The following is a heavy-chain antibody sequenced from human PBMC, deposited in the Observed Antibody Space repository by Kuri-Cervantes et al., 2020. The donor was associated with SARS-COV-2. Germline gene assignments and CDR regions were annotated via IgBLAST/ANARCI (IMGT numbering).Heavy chain of an antibody. J-gene: IGHJ5*02. D-gene: IGHD5-18*01. CDR1: GFTFSSCG. V-gene: IGHV3-48*02. CDR3: VGGAYSYGYSVS. Sequence: LSLTCVASGFTFSSCGINWVRQAPGKGLEWLSYISSDGSAKHYADSVKGRFTISRDNARNSLYLQMNSLRDEDTAVYYCVGGAYSYGYSVSWGQGTLVTVSS. CDR2: ISSDGSAK.